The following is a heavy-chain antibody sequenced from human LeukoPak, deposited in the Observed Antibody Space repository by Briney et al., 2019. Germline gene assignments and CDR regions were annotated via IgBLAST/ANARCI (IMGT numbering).Heavy chain of an antibody. CDR2: ISSSSNYI. CDR3: ARASTVTYDDY. V-gene: IGHV3-21*01. Sequence: GGSLRLSCAASGFTFSSYSMNWVRQAPGKGLEWVSSISSSSNYIYYADSVKGQFTISRDNAKNSLYLQMNSLRAEDTAVYYCARASTVTYDDYWGQGTLVTVSS. J-gene: IGHJ4*02. D-gene: IGHD4-17*01. CDR1: GFTFSSYS.